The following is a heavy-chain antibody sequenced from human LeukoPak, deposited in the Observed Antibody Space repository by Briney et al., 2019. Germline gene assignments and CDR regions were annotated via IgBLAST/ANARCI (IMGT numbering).Heavy chain of an antibody. D-gene: IGHD1-26*01. CDR3: ARAPGRGATDAFDI. V-gene: IGHV4-59*01. J-gene: IGHJ3*02. CDR2: IYYSGST. Sequence: PSETLSLTCTVSGGSISSYYWSWIRQPPGKGLEWIGYIYYSGSTNYNPSLKSRVTISVDTSKNQFSLKLSSVTAADTAVYYCARAPGRGATDAFDIGGQGTMVTVSS. CDR1: GGSISSYY.